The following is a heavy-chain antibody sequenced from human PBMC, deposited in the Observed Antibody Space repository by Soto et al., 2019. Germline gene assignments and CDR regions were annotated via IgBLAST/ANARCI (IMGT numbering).Heavy chain of an antibody. Sequence: PGGSLRLSCAASGFSFKYSGMHWVRQAPGKGLEWVAVVSHDGSYENYAESVKGRFIISRDNSKDTVDLLMNSLRVEDTAVYYCVRWDNAYFDSWGPGTLVTVSS. J-gene: IGHJ4*02. D-gene: IGHD1-26*01. CDR2: VSHDGSYE. CDR1: GFSFKYSG. V-gene: IGHV3-30*03. CDR3: VRWDNAYFDS.